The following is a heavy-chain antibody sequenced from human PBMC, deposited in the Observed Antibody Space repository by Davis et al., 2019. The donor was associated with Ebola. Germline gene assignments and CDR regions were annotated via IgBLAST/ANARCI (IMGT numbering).Heavy chain of an antibody. CDR3: ARDPTLVGDETFDI. D-gene: IGHD1-26*01. Sequence: GESLKISCAASGFTFSSYSMNWVRQAPGKGLEWVSYISSSSSTIYYADSVKGRFTISRDNAKNSLYLQMNSLRDEDTAVYYCARDPTLVGDETFDIWGQGTMVTVSS. V-gene: IGHV3-48*02. CDR1: GFTFSSYS. J-gene: IGHJ3*02. CDR2: ISSSSSTI.